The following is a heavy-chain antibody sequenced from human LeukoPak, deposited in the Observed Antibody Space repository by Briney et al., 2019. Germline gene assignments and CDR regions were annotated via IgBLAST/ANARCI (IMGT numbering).Heavy chain of an antibody. V-gene: IGHV3-7*01. J-gene: IGHJ4*02. D-gene: IGHD6-13*01. CDR1: GFIFSSYW. CDR3: AREGITAAADY. CDR2: IKQDGSEK. Sequence: GGSLRLSCAASGFIFSSYWMSWVRQAPGKGLEWVANIKQDGSEKYYVDSVKGRFTISRDNAKNSLYLQLNSLRAEDTAVYYCAREGITAAADYWGQGTLVTVSS.